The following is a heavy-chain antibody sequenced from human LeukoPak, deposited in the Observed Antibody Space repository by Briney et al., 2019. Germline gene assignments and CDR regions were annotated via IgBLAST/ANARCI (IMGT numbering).Heavy chain of an antibody. D-gene: IGHD5-12*01. J-gene: IGHJ6*03. CDR1: GGSISSGSYY. CDR3: ARDRQDIVATIYYYNYMDV. CDR2: IYTSGST. V-gene: IGHV4-61*02. Sequence: PSQTLSLTCTVSGGSISSGSYYWSWIRQPAGKGLEWIGRIYTSGSTNYNPSLKSRVTISVDTSKNQFSLKLSSVTAADTAVYYCARDRQDIVATIYYYNYMDVWGKGTTVTVSS.